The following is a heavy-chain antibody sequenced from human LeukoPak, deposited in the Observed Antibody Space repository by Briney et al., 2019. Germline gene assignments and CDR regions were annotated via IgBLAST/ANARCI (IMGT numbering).Heavy chain of an antibody. J-gene: IGHJ6*02. V-gene: IGHV4-59*01. CDR3: ARAAIWFGELEYYGMDV. D-gene: IGHD3-10*01. CDR1: GGSISSYY. Sequence: SETLSLTPTVPGGSISSYYWSWIRQPPGKGLEWSGHIYYSGSTKYNPSLKSRVTISVDTSKNQFSLKLSSVTAADTAVYYCARAAIWFGELEYYGMDVWGQGTTVTVSS. CDR2: IYYSGST.